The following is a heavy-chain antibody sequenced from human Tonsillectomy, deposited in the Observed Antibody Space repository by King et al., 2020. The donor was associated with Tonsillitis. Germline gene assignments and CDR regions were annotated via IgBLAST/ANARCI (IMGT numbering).Heavy chain of an antibody. CDR2: VYYSGSP. CDR3: ARGNGSGRYY. V-gene: IGHV4-31*03. Sequence: QLQESGPGLVKPSQTLSLSCTVSGGSISSSGYYWSWIRQHPGKGLEWIGYVYYSGSPYYNPSLKSRVTISVEPSKNQFSLKLSSVTAADTAVYYCARGNGSGRYYWGQGTLVTVSS. CDR1: GGSISSSGYY. J-gene: IGHJ4*02. D-gene: IGHD3-10*01.